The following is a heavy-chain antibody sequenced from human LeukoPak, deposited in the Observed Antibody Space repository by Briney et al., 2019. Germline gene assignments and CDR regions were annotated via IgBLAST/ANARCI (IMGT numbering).Heavy chain of an antibody. D-gene: IGHD3-3*01. CDR2: ISSSSNYI. J-gene: IGHJ4*02. CDR1: GFTFNNYC. Sequence: SGGSLRLSCAASGFTFNNYCMNWVRQAPGKGLEWVSSISSSSNYIYYADSVKGRFTISRDNAKNSLYLRMNSLRAEDTAVYYCARDLTDDFWSGYHFDYWGQGTLVTVSS. CDR3: ARDLTDDFWSGYHFDY. V-gene: IGHV3-21*01.